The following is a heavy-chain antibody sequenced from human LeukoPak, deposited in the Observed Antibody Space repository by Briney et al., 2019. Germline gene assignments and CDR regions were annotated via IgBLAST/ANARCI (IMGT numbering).Heavy chain of an antibody. Sequence: ASVTVSCKASAYTFSHYYMHWVRQAPGQGLEWMGWINPKSGVTNYAQKFQGRVTMTRDTSTSTVYMELSSLRFEETAVYYCARDPRLSRGYSTGILWYFDLWGRGTLGTVSS. V-gene: IGHV1-2*02. CDR3: ARDPRLSRGYSTGILWYFDL. D-gene: IGHD3-22*01. CDR2: INPKSGVT. CDR1: AYTFSHYY. J-gene: IGHJ2*01.